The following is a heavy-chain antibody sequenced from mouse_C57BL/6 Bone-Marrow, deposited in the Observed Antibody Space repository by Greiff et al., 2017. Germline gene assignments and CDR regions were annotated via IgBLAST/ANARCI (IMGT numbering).Heavy chain of an antibody. Sequence: EVKLVESGGGLVQSGRSLRLSCATSGFTFSDFYMAWVRQAPGKGLEWIAASRNKANDYTTEYSASVKGRFIVSRDTSQSILYLQMNALRAEDTASYYCARDAALGSFDYWGQGTTLTVAS. J-gene: IGHJ2*01. CDR2: SRNKANDYTT. CDR1: GFTFSDFY. D-gene: IGHD1-1*01. CDR3: ARDAALGSFDY. V-gene: IGHV7-1*01.